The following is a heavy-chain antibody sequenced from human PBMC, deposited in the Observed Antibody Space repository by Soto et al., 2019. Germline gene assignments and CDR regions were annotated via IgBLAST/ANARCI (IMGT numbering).Heavy chain of an antibody. CDR2: ISYDGSNK. CDR3: AKSFGMDV. V-gene: IGHV3-30*18. Sequence: GGSLRLSCAASGFTFSSYGMHWVRQAPGKGLEWVAVISYDGSNKYYADSVKGRFTISRDNSKNTLYLQMNSLRAEDTAVYYCAKSFGMDVWGQGTTVT. CDR1: GFTFSSYG. J-gene: IGHJ6*02.